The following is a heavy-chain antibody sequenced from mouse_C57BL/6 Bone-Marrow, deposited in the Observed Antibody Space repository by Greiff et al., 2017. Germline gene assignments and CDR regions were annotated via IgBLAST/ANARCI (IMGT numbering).Heavy chain of an antibody. CDR3: ARLRVTAQATDFAY. Sequence: DVKLVESGGGLVKPGGSLKLSCAASGFTFSSYTMSWVRQTPEKRLEWVATISGGGGNTYYPDSVKGRFTISRDNAKNTLYLQMSSLRSEDTALYYCARLRVTAQATDFAYWGQGTLVTVSA. V-gene: IGHV5-9*01. J-gene: IGHJ3*01. CDR2: ISGGGGNT. D-gene: IGHD3-2*02. CDR1: GFTFSSYT.